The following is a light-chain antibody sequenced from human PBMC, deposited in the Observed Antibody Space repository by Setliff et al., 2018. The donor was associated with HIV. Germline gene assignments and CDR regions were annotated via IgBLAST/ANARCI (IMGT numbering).Light chain of an antibody. CDR1: SSDVGDYNH. CDR2: DAS. J-gene: IGLJ3*02. CDR3: CSYAGKFTWV. Sequence: QSALPQPRSVSGSPGQSVTISCTGTSSDVGDYNHVSWYQQHPGKAPKLIIYDASKRPSGVPDRFSASKSGNTASLTISGLQAEDEADYYCSYAGKFTWVLGGGTKVTVL. V-gene: IGLV2-11*01.